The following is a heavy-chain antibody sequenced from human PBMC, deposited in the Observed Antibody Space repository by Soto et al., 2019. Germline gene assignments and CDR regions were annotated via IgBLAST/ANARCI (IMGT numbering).Heavy chain of an antibody. CDR3: ARGHPTDCSNGVCSFFYNHEMDV. D-gene: IGHD2-8*01. CDR1: GYSFTDYH. V-gene: IGHV1-2*04. CDR2: INPKSGGT. J-gene: IGHJ6*02. Sequence: VASVKVSCKASGYSFTDYHIHWLRQAPGQGLEWLGRINPKSGGTSTAQKFQGWVAMTRDRSISTVYMELTRLRSDDTAVYFCARGHPTDCSNGVCSFFYNHEMDVWGQGTTVTVSS.